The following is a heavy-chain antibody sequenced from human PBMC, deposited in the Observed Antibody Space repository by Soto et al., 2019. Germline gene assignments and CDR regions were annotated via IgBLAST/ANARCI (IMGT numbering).Heavy chain of an antibody. V-gene: IGHV1-2*04. J-gene: IGHJ3*02. D-gene: IGHD5-12*01. CDR1: GYTFTGYY. CDR3: ARGRYSGYDSPAFDI. Sequence: QVQLVQSGAEVKKPGASVKVSCKASGYTFTGYYMHWVRQAPGQGLEWMGWIIPNSGGTNYAQKFQGWVTMTRDTSISTAYMELSRLRSDDTAVYYCARGRYSGYDSPAFDIWGQGTMVTVSS. CDR2: IIPNSGGT.